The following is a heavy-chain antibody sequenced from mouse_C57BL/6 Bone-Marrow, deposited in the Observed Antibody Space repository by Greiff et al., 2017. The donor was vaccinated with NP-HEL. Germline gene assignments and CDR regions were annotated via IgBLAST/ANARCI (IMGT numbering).Heavy chain of an antibody. Sequence: VQLQQPGAELVRPGSSVKLSCKDYGYTFTSYWMHWVKQRPIQGLEWIGNIDPSDSETHYNQKFKDKATLTVDKSSSTDYMQLSSLTSEDSAVYYCARGGGTSPWFAYWGQGTLVTVSA. CDR3: ARGGGTSPWFAY. CDR2: IDPSDSET. J-gene: IGHJ3*01. CDR1: GYTFTSYW. D-gene: IGHD2-14*01. V-gene: IGHV1-52*01.